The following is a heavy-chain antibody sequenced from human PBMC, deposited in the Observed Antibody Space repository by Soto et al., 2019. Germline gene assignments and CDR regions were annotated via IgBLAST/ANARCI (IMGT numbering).Heavy chain of an antibody. Sequence: ASVKVSCKASGGTFSSYAISWVRQAPGQGLEWMGGIIPIFGTANYAQKFQGRVTITADESTSKAYMELSSLRSEDTAVYYCARPSHDYGDAYYYGMDVWGQGTTVTVSS. J-gene: IGHJ6*02. CDR1: GGTFSSYA. V-gene: IGHV1-69*13. CDR3: ARPSHDYGDAYYYGMDV. CDR2: IIPIFGTA. D-gene: IGHD4-17*01.